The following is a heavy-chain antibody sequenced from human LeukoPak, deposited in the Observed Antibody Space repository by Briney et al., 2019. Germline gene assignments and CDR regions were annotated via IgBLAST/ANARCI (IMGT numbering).Heavy chain of an antibody. V-gene: IGHV3-11*04. CDR1: GFTFSDYY. CDR3: ATTYYDYVWGSYRSYYFDY. Sequence: GGSLRLSCAASGFTFSDYYMSWIRQAPGKGLEWVSYISSSGSTIYYADSVKGRFTISRDNAKNSLYLQMNSLRAEDTAVYYCATTYYDYVWGSYRSYYFDYWGQGTLVTVSS. D-gene: IGHD3-16*02. CDR2: ISSSGSTI. J-gene: IGHJ4*02.